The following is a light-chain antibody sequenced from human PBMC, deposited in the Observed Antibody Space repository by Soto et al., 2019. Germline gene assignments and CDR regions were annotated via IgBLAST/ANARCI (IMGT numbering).Light chain of an antibody. Sequence: DIQMTQSPSSLSASIGDRFTITCRASQSISSHLYWFQQKPGQAPKLLIYAASSLQSGVPSRFSGSGSGTDFTLTISSLQPEDFATYSCQQSYSNSITFGQGTRLEIK. CDR3: QQSYSNSIT. V-gene: IGKV1-39*01. J-gene: IGKJ5*01. CDR2: AAS. CDR1: QSISSH.